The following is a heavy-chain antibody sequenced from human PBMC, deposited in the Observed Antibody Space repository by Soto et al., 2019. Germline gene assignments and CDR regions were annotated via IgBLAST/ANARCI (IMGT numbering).Heavy chain of an antibody. J-gene: IGHJ4*02. Sequence: PGGSLRLSCAASGFTFSSYAMSRVRQAPGKGLEWVSTNSGSGGSTYYADSVKGRFTSSRDNSKNTLYLQMNSLRAEDTAVYYCAKESNYYDSSGLPTYFDFWGQGTLVTVSS. V-gene: IGHV3-23*01. CDR1: GFTFSSYA. CDR2: NSGSGGST. CDR3: AKESNYYDSSGLPTYFDF. D-gene: IGHD3-22*01.